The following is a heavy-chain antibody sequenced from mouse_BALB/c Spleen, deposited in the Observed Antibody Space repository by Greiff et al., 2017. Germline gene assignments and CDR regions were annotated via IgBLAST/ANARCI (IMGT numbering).Heavy chain of an antibody. J-gene: IGHJ2*01. CDR2: IYPGDGDT. D-gene: IGHD1-1*01. Sequence: VKLQESGPELVKPGASVKISCKASGYAFSSSWMNWVKQRPGQGLEWIGRIYPGDGDTNYNGKFKGKATLTADKSSSTAYMQLSSLTSVDSAVYFCARKGGYYYGSSYVGYFDYWGQGTTLTVSS. CDR3: ARKGGYYYGSSYVGYFDY. V-gene: IGHV1-82*01. CDR1: GYAFSSSW.